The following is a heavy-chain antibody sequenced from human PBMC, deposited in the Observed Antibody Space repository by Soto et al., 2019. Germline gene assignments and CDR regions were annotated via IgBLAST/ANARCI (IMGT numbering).Heavy chain of an antibody. CDR3: ARIQYYYDSSGYYSRPNFDY. V-gene: IGHV2-26*01. J-gene: IGHJ4*02. CDR2: IFSNDEK. Sequence: SGPTLVNPTETLTLTCTVSGFSLSNARMGVSWIRQPPGKALEWLAHIFSNDEKSYSTSLKSRLTISKDTSKSQVVLTMTNMDPVDTATYYCARIQYYYDSSGYYSRPNFDYWGQGTLVTVSS. D-gene: IGHD3-22*01. CDR1: GFSLSNARMG.